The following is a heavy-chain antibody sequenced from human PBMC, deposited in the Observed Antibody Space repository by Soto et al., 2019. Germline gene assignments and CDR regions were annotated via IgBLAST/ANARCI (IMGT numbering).Heavy chain of an antibody. Sequence: GGSLRLSCAAPGLIFSDVWMTWVRQAPGKGLEWVGRIKTKPDDGTIDYAAPVRGRFTISRDDSKNTLYLQMTSLTPDDTGVYYCTTSNLGVDFWGPGTLVTVSS. D-gene: IGHD1-1*01. J-gene: IGHJ4*02. V-gene: IGHV3-15*01. CDR3: TTSNLGVDF. CDR2: IKTKPDDGTI. CDR1: GLIFSDVW.